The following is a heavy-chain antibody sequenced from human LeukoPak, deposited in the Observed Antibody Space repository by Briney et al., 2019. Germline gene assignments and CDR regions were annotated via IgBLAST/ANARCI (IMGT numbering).Heavy chain of an antibody. D-gene: IGHD3-3*01. CDR2: ISWNSGSI. CDR3: AKDIYDFWSGYYGMDV. V-gene: IGHV3-9*01. Sequence: TGGSLRLSCAASGFTFDDYAMHWVRQAPGKGLEWVSGISWNSGSIGYADSVKGRFTISRDNAKNSLYLQMNSLRAEDTALNYCAKDIYDFWSGYYGMDVWGQGTTVTVSS. CDR1: GFTFDDYA. J-gene: IGHJ6*02.